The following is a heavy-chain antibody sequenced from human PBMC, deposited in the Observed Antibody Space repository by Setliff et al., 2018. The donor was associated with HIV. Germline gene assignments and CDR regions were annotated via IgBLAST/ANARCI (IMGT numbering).Heavy chain of an antibody. CDR2: IGRDGTVA. D-gene: IGHD3-22*01. CDR3: ARDQSLYDSSGYSFDS. V-gene: IGHV3-74*01. J-gene: IGHJ4*02. CDR1: GFTFSDYW. Sequence: GGSLRLSCTASGFTFSDYWMHWVRRGPGRGLEWVSRIGRDGTVANYADSVKGRFTISRDNGKNMVYLQMNSLRAEDTALYFCARDQSLYDSSGYSFDSWGQGSLVTVSS.